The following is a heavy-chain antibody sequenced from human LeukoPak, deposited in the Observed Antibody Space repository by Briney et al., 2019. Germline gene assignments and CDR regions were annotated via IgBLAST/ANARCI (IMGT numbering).Heavy chain of an antibody. CDR3: AGRGYSYGHFDY. CDR1: GFTFSSYS. J-gene: IGHJ4*02. Sequence: GGSLRLSCAASGFTFSSYSMNGVRQAPGKGLEWVSSISSSSSYIYYADSVKGRFTISRDNAKNSLYLQMNSLRAEDTAVYYCAGRGYSYGHFDYWGQGTLVTVSS. D-gene: IGHD5-18*01. V-gene: IGHV3-21*01. CDR2: ISSSSSYI.